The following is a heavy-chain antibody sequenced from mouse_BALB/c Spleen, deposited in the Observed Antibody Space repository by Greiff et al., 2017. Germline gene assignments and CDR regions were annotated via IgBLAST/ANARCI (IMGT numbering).Heavy chain of an antibody. CDR1: GYTFTSYT. CDR2: INPSSGYT. J-gene: IGHJ3*01. V-gene: IGHV1-4*02. CDR3: ARLASWFAY. Sequence: QVQLQQSAAELARPGASVKMSCKASGYTFTSYTMHWVKQRPGQGLEWIGYINPSSGYTEYNQKFKDKTTLTADKSSSTAYMQLSSLTSEDSAVYYCARLASWFAYWGQGTLVTVSA.